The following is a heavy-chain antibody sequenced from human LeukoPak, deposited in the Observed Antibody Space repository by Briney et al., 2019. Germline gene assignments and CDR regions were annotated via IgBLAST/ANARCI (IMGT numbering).Heavy chain of an antibody. CDR1: GFTFSSYG. CDR2: VSYDGTNK. Sequence: GGSLRLACAASGFTFSSYGMQWVWQAPPKWLEWVGLVSYDGTNKYYADSVKGRFTISRDHSKNTLYLQMNSLRPEDTALYYCAKEPTGGFDIWGQGTMVTVSS. D-gene: IGHD2-8*02. J-gene: IGHJ3*02. V-gene: IGHV3-30*18. CDR3: AKEPTGGFDI.